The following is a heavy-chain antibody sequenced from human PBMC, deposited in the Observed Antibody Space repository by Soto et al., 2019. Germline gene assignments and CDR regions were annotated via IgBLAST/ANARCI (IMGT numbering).Heavy chain of an antibody. D-gene: IGHD3-10*01. J-gene: IGHJ4*02. Sequence: LRLSCAASGFTFSSYAMSRVRQAPGKGLEWVSAISGSGGSTYYADSVKGRFTISRDNSKNTLYLQMNSLRAEDTAVYYCAKAGLLWFGEFFDYWGQGTLVTVSS. V-gene: IGHV3-23*01. CDR2: ISGSGGST. CDR3: AKAGLLWFGEFFDY. CDR1: GFTFSSYA.